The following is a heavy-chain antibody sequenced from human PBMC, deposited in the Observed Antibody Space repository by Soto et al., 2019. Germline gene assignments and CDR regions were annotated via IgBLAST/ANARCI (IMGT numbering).Heavy chain of an antibody. CDR1: GFTFSSYG. V-gene: IGHV3-30*18. Sequence: GGSLRLSCAASGFTFSSYGMHWVRQAPGKGLEWVAVISYDGSNKYYADSVKGRFPISRDNSKNTLYLQMNSLRAEDTAVYYCAKGDGFDYFDYWGQGT. J-gene: IGHJ4*02. D-gene: IGHD3-10*01. CDR2: ISYDGSNK. CDR3: AKGDGFDYFDY.